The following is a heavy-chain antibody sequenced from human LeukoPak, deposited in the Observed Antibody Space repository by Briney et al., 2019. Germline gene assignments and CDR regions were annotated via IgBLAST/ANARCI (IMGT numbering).Heavy chain of an antibody. J-gene: IGHJ4*02. CDR1: GFRFSTYW. V-gene: IGHV3-7*04. CDR3: ARGGSYYAN. Sequence: GGSLRLSCAASGFRFSTYWMSWVRQAPGKGLEWVANIKEDGSEKSYVDSVKGRFTISRNNAKNSLYLQMNSLRAEDTAVYYCARGGSYYANWGQGTLVTVSS. D-gene: IGHD3-10*01. CDR2: IKEDGSEK.